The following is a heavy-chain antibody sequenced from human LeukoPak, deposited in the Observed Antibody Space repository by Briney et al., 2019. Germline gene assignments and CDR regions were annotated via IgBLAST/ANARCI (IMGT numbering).Heavy chain of an antibody. D-gene: IGHD3-10*01. J-gene: IGHJ5*02. V-gene: IGHV1-69*05. CDR2: IIPIFGTA. CDR1: GGTFSSYA. CDR3: ARDKMKFGELLHNWFDP. Sequence: SVKVSCKASGGTFSSYAISWVRQAPGQGLEWMGGIIPIFGTANYAQKFQGRVTITTDESTSTAYMELSSLRSEDTAVYYCARDKMKFGELLHNWFDPWGQGTLVTVSS.